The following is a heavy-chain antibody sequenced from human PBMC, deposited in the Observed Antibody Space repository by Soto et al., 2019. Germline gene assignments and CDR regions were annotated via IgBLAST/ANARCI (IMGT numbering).Heavy chain of an antibody. CDR3: ARDSILYDYVWGSYRHNGMDV. D-gene: IGHD3-16*02. CDR2: IYYSGST. CDR1: GGSISSGDYY. Sequence: SETLSLTCTVSGGSISSGDYYWSWIRQPPGKGLEWIGYIYYSGSTYYNPSHKSRVTISVDTSKNQFSLKLSSVTAADTAVYYCARDSILYDYVWGSYRHNGMDVWGQGTTVTVSS. J-gene: IGHJ6*02. V-gene: IGHV4-30-4*01.